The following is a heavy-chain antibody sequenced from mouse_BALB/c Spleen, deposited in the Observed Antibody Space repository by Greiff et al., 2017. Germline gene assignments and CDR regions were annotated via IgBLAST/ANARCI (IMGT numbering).Heavy chain of an antibody. J-gene: IGHJ4*01. CDR1: GYSITSGYY. V-gene: IGHV3-6*02. D-gene: IGHD1-1*01. CDR2: ISYDGSN. CDR3: ARDGYYGFYAMDY. Sequence: EVKLVESGPGLVKPSQSLSLTCSVTGYSITSGYYWNWIRQFPGNKLEWMGYISYDGSNNYNPSLKNRISITRDTSKNQFFLKLNSVTTEDTATYYCARDGYYGFYAMDYWGQGTSVTVSS.